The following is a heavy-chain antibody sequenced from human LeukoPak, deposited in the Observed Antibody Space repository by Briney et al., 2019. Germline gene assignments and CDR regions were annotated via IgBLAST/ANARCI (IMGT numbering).Heavy chain of an antibody. CDR1: GYSFTSYW. CDR2: IYPGDSDT. J-gene: IGHJ4*02. CDR3: AWTGYSSGWAKFDY. D-gene: IGHD6-19*01. Sequence: GESLKISCKGSGYSFTSYWIGRARQMPGKGLEWMGIIYPGDSDTRYSPSFQGQVTILADKSISTAYLQWSSLKASDTAMYYCAWTGYSSGWAKFDYWGQGTLVTVSS. V-gene: IGHV5-51*01.